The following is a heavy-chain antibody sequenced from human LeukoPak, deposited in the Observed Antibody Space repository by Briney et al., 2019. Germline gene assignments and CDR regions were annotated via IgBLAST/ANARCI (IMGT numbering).Heavy chain of an antibody. CDR1: GGSFSGYY. CDR2: IYYSGST. J-gene: IGHJ6*02. D-gene: IGHD2-21*01. Sequence: SETLSLTCAVYGGSFSGYYWSWIRQHPGKGLEWIGYIYYSGSTYYNPSLKSRVTISVDTSKNQFSLKLSSVTAADTAVYYCARAIKLRGVPGMDVWGQGTTVTVSS. CDR3: ARAIKLRGVPGMDV. V-gene: IGHV4-31*11.